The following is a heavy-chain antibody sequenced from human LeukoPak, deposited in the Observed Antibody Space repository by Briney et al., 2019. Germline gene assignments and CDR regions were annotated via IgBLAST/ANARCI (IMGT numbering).Heavy chain of an antibody. Sequence: GASVKVSCKASGYTFTSYGISWVRQAPGQGLEWMGIINPSGGTTTYAQKFQGRVTMTSDMSTSTVYMELSGLRSEDTAVYYCARDPGPLYYYDISGSDVFDIWGQGTMVTVSS. CDR3: ARDPGPLYYYDISGSDVFDI. J-gene: IGHJ3*02. CDR2: INPSGGTT. V-gene: IGHV1-46*01. D-gene: IGHD3-22*01. CDR1: GYTFTSYG.